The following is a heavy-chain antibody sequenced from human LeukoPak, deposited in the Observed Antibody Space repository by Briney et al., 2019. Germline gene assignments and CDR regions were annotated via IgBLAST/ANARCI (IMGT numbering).Heavy chain of an antibody. J-gene: IGHJ4*02. D-gene: IGHD3-10*01. V-gene: IGHV3-48*03. CDR2: ISSSGSTI. Sequence: PGGSLRLSCAASGFTFSSYEMNWVRQAPGKGLEWVSYISSSGSTIYYADSVKGRFTISRDNAKNSLYLQMNSLRAEDTAVYYCAREDFTGITMVRGGVIDYWGQGTLVTVSS. CDR1: GFTFSSYE. CDR3: AREDFTGITMVRGGVIDY.